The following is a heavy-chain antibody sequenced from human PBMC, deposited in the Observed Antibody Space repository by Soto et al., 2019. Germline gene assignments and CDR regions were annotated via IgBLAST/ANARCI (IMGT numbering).Heavy chain of an antibody. CDR2: IFFGRAT. CDR1: GASIITGNFY. CDR3: ARQPLHRVGSSISTLEI. J-gene: IGHJ3*02. D-gene: IGHD1-26*01. V-gene: IGHV4-39*01. Sequence: QLQESGPGLVKPSETLSLTCTVSGASIITGNFYWAWIRQSPGTGLEWMGSIFFGRATYFNPSLKLPLTISADTSKNQFSLNLNSVTAADTAVYYCARQPLHRVGSSISTLEIWGQGTVVTVSS.